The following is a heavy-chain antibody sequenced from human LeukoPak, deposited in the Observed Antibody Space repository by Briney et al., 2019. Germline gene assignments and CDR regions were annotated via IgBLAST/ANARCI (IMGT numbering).Heavy chain of an antibody. CDR3: ARARFLEWLLPSYYCMDV. Sequence: ASVKVSCKASGYTFTGYYMHWVRQAPGQGLEWMGWINPNSGGTNYAQKFQGRVTMTRDTSISTAYMELSRLRSDDTAVYYCARARFLEWLLPSYYCMDVWGQGTTVTVSS. D-gene: IGHD3-3*01. CDR2: INPNSGGT. V-gene: IGHV1-2*02. J-gene: IGHJ6*02. CDR1: GYTFTGYY.